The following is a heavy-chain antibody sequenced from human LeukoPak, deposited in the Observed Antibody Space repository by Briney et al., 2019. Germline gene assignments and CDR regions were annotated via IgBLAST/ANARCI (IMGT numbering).Heavy chain of an antibody. CDR2: IYYSGST. J-gene: IGHJ4*02. CDR3: ARIRAPFEYYDSSGPLDY. D-gene: IGHD3-22*01. Sequence: SETLSLTCTVSGGSISSSSYYWGWIRQPPGKGLEWIGSIYYSGSTYYNPSLKSRVTISVDTSKNQFSLKLSSVTAADTAVYYCARIRAPFEYYDSSGPLDYWGQGTLVTVSS. CDR1: GGSISSSSYY. V-gene: IGHV4-39*07.